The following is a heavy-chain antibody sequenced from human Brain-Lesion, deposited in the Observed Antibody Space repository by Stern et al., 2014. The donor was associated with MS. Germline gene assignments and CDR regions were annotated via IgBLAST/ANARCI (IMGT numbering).Heavy chain of an antibody. CDR3: ARRGPESGGIDY. CDR2: TYPGDSNT. CDR1: GYSFTSYW. Sequence: EVQLVESGAEVKKPGESLKISCKGSGYSFTSYWIGWGRQMPGKGLQWMGNTYPGDSNTRYSPSSQAQVTIQADKSISTAYLQWSSLKASDSAMYYCARRGPESGGIDYWGQGTLVTVSS. D-gene: IGHD3-10*01. J-gene: IGHJ4*02. V-gene: IGHV5-51*01.